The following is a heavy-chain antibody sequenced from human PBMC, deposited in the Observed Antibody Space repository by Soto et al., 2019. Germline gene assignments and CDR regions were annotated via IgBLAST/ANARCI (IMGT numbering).Heavy chain of an antibody. D-gene: IGHD4-17*01. CDR2: MNPNSGKT. CDR1: GYTFTSYE. V-gene: IGHV1-8*01. CDR3: ARGIKYGAYSRWFDP. Sequence: GASVKVSCKASGYTFTSYEINWVRQATGQGLEFLGWMNPNSGKTAYVQKFQGRVTMTWDTSITTAYMELSSLRSEDTAVYFCARGIKYGAYSRWFDPWGQGTLVT. J-gene: IGHJ5*02.